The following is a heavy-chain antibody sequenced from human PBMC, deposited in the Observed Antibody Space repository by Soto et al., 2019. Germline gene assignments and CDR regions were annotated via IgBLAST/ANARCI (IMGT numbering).Heavy chain of an antibody. V-gene: IGHV4-39*01. Sequence: PSETLSLTCTVSGGSISSSSYYWGWIRQPPGKGLEWIGSIYYSGSTYYNPSLKSRVTISVDTSKNQFSLKLSSVTAADTAVYYCARHVPPGIAVAGVTEGIGFYYYYYYMDVWGKGTTVTVSS. CDR1: GGSISSSSYY. CDR2: IYYSGST. D-gene: IGHD6-19*01. J-gene: IGHJ6*03. CDR3: ARHVPPGIAVAGVTEGIGFYYYYYYMDV.